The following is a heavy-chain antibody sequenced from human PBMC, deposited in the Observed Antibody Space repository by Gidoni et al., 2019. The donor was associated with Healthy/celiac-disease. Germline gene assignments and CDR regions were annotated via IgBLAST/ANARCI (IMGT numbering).Heavy chain of an antibody. CDR2: ISSSSIYI. V-gene: IGHV3-21*01. D-gene: IGHD3-22*01. Sequence: EVQLVESGGGLVKPGGSLRLSCAASGFTFSSYSMNWVRQAPGKGLEWVTAISSSSIYIYYASSVKGRFTISRDNAKNSLYLQMNSLRAEDTAVYYCAREVSAHYYDSSGPSDYWGQGTLVTVSS. CDR3: AREVSAHYYDSSGPSDY. CDR1: GFTFSSYS. J-gene: IGHJ4*02.